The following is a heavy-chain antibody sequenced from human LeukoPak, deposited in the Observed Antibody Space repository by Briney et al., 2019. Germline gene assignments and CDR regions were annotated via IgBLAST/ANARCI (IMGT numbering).Heavy chain of an antibody. Sequence: ASVKVSFKGSGYTFTDYYIHWVRQAPGQGLEWMGCINPNSGATTYAQKFQGRVTMTGDTSISTAFMDLSRLSSDDTAVYSCARGYSDYADYWGQGTPVTVSS. CDR1: GYTFTDYY. J-gene: IGHJ4*02. V-gene: IGHV1-2*02. CDR2: INPNSGAT. D-gene: IGHD4-11*01. CDR3: ARGYSDYADY.